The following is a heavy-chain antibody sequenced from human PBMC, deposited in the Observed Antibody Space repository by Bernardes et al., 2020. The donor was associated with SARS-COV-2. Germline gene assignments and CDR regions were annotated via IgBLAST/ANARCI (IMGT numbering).Heavy chain of an antibody. CDR3: ARDSRGSTYYDFWSGYYGEENFDY. V-gene: IGHV3-21*01. CDR2: ISSSNTYI. D-gene: IGHD3-3*01. Sequence: GGSLRLSCAASGFTFSSYSMNWVRQAPGKGLEWVSSISSSNTYIYYADSVKGRFTISRDNAKNSLYLQMNSLRAEDTAVYYCARDSRGSTYYDFWSGYYGEENFDYWGQGTLVTVSS. J-gene: IGHJ4*02. CDR1: GFTFSSYS.